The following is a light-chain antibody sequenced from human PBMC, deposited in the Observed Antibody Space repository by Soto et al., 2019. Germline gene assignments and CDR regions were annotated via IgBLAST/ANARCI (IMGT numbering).Light chain of an antibody. CDR1: QDISNY. V-gene: IGKV1-16*02. CDR3: QQYKSYPFT. Sequence: DIQMTQSRSSRSASVGDRVTITCRASQDISNYLTWFQQKPGKAPKSLIYAASNLQSGVPSKFSGSGSGTDFTLTISSLQSEDFATYYCQQYKSYPFTFGGGTKVDIK. CDR2: AAS. J-gene: IGKJ4*01.